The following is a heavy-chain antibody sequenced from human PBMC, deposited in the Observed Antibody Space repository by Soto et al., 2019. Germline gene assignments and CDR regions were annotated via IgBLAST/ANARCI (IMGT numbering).Heavy chain of an antibody. CDR3: ARGAGYSGYAGDS. D-gene: IGHD5-12*01. CDR1: GFTFSGYS. CDR2: ISSSSNYI. V-gene: IGHV3-21*01. J-gene: IGHJ4*02. Sequence: EVQLVESGGGLVKPGGSLRLSCAGSGFTFSGYSMNWVRQAPGKGLEWVSSISSSSNYIYYADSVKGRFTISRDNAKNSLYLQMNSLRVEDTAVYYCARGAGYSGYAGDSWGQGTLVTVSS.